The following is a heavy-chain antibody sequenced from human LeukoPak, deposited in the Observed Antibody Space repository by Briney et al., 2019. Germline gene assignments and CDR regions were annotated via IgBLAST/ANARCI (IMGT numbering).Heavy chain of an antibody. D-gene: IGHD3-16*01. V-gene: IGHV4-30-2*01. CDR3: ARGGGDTTDFDY. CDR1: GGSISSGGYS. CDR2: IYHSGST. Sequence: SETLSLTCAASGGSISSGGYSWSWIRQPPGKGLEWIGYIYHSGSTYYNPSLKSRVTISVDRSKNQFSLKLSSVTAADTAVYYCARGGGDTTDFDYWGQGTLVTVSS. J-gene: IGHJ4*02.